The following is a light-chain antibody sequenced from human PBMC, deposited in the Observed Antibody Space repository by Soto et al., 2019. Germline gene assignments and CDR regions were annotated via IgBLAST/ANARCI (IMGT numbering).Light chain of an antibody. CDR2: DTD. CDR1: QSLTSDY. J-gene: IGKJ1*01. V-gene: IGKV3-20*01. Sequence: EIVLTQSPGTLSLSPGERATLSCRASQSLTSDYLSWYQQRPGQSPRLLIYDTDRRATDVPDRFRGSGSGTDFTLTITRLEPEDFAVYFCQKYGRSLWTFGQGTKVEIK. CDR3: QKYGRSLWT.